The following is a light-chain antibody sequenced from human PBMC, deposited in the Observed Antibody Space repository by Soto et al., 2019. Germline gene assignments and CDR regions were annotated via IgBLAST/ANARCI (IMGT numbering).Light chain of an antibody. J-gene: IGLJ1*01. V-gene: IGLV2-11*01. CDR3: CSYPGSSTLYV. CDR2: DVS. CDR1: SSDVGGYNY. Sequence: QSVLTQPRSVSGSPGQSVTISCTGTSSDVGGYNYVSWYQQHPGKAPKLLIYDVSKRPSGVPDRFSGSKSGNTASLTISGLQADDEADSYCCSYPGSSTLYVFGTGSKVTVL.